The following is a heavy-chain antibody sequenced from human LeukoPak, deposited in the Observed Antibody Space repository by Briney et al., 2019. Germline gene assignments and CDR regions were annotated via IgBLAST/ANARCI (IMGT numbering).Heavy chain of an antibody. Sequence: GGSLRLSCAASGFTFSDYYMTWIRQAPGKGLEWVSYISPSGITTYYTDSVKGRFTISRDNAKNSLSLQINSLRVEDTAVYYCARADTGSFSGTLEYWGRGTLVTVSS. V-gene: IGHV3-11*04. J-gene: IGHJ4*02. D-gene: IGHD1-26*01. CDR1: GFTFSDYY. CDR2: ISPSGITT. CDR3: ARADTGSFSGTLEY.